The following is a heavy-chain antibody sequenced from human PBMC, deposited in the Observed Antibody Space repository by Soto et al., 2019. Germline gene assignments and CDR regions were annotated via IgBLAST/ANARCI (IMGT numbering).Heavy chain of an antibody. CDR1: GYTFTSYA. CDR3: ARSDIVATIYYYYGMDV. V-gene: IGHV1-3*01. D-gene: IGHD5-12*01. Sequence: GASVKVSCKASGYTFTSYAMHWVRQAPGQRLEWMGWINAGNGNTKYSQKFQGRVTITRDTSASTAYMELSSLRSEDTAVYYCARSDIVATIYYYYGMDVWGQGTTVTSP. J-gene: IGHJ6*02. CDR2: INAGNGNT.